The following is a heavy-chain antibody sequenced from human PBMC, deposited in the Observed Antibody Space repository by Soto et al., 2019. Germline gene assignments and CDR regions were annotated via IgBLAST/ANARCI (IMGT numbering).Heavy chain of an antibody. CDR1: GGSISSSSYY. V-gene: IGHV4-39*01. J-gene: IGHJ5*02. CDR3: ARLSCSSTSCRFSPMRWFDP. Sequence: QLQLQESGPGLVKPSETLSLTCTVSGGSISSSSYYWGWIRQPPGKGLEWIGSIYYSGSTYYNPSLKSRVTISVVTSKSQLSLKLSSVPAADAAVYYCARLSCSSTSCRFSPMRWFDPWGQGTPVTVSS. D-gene: IGHD2-2*01. CDR2: IYYSGST.